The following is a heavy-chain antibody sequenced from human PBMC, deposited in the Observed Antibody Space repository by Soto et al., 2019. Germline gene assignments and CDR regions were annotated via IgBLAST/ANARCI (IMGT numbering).Heavy chain of an antibody. V-gene: IGHV4-39*01. CDR3: ARHRGTHNWFDP. Sequence: SETLSLTCTVSGGSISSSSYYWGWIRQPPGKGLEWIGSIYYSGSTYSNPSLKSRVTISVDTSKNQLSLKLSSVTAADTAVYYCARHRGTHNWFDPWGQGTLVTVSS. J-gene: IGHJ5*02. CDR2: IYYSGST. CDR1: GGSISSSSYY.